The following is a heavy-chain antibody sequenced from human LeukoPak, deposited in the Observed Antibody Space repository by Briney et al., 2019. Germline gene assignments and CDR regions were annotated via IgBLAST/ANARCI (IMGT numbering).Heavy chain of an antibody. D-gene: IGHD1-26*01. V-gene: IGHV1-2*02. J-gene: IGHJ5*02. CDR1: GYTFTGYY. CDR3: AGPWDQVGFDP. Sequence: APVTVSCKASGYTFTGYYLHWVRQAPGQGLEWMGWIYPKTGGTSYAQKFQGRVTMTRDTSISTAYMELIGLRSDDTAVYYCAGPWDQVGFDPWGQGTLVSVSS. CDR2: IYPKTGGT.